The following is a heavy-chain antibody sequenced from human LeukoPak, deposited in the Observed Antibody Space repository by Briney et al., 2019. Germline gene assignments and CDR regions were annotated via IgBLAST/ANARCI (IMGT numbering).Heavy chain of an antibody. V-gene: IGHV3-53*01. CDR3: ARGLKPLAANTLAY. CDR1: GFTVITND. Sequence: GGSLRLSCAASGFTVITNDMTWVRQAPGKGLEWVSVIYSDGNTKYADSVQGRFTISRDNSKNTLYLEINSLSPDDTAVYYSARGLKPLAANTLAYSGQGTLVTVSS. J-gene: IGHJ4*02. CDR2: IYSDGNT. D-gene: IGHD3-16*01.